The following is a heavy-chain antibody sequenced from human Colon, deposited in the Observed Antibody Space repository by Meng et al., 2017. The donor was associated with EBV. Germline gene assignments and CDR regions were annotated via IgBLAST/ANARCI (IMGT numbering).Heavy chain of an antibody. CDR2: IYSTGST. CDR3: ARNYYFDY. J-gene: IGHJ4*02. Sequence: SGPGPVKPSPTLSLACPFAGASINSGDYSWSWIRQPPGKGLEWIGYIYSTGSTYYNPSLKSRVTISMATSKNQFSLRLSSVTAADTAVYYCARNYYFDYWGQGTLVTVSS. V-gene: IGHV4-30-4*01. CDR1: GASINSGDYS.